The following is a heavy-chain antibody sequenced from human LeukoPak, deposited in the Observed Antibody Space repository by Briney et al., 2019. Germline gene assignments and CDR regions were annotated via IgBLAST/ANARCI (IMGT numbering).Heavy chain of an antibody. CDR3: ARANSCGRISYFDY. CDR1: GYTFTGYY. D-gene: IGHD6-19*01. CDR2: INPNSGGT. V-gene: IGHV1-2*02. J-gene: IGHJ4*02. Sequence: ASVKVSCKASGYTFTGYYMHWVRQAPGQGLEWMGWINPNSGGTNYAQKFQGRVTMTRDTSISTAYMELSRLRSDDTAVYYCARANSCGRISYFDYWGQGTLVTVSS.